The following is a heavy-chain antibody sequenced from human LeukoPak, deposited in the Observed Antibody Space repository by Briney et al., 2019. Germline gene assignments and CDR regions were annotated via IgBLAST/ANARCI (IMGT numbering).Heavy chain of an antibody. V-gene: IGHV1-18*01. CDR1: GYTFSSYG. J-gene: IGHJ4*02. Sequence: AASVKVSCKASGYTFSSYGISWVRQAPGQGLEWMGWISAYDGNTNYAQKLQGRGTMTTDTSTSTAYMELRSLRSDDTAVHYCARAVRGYSYAYLPYWGQGTLVTVSS. CDR3: ARAVRGYSYAYLPY. D-gene: IGHD5-18*01. CDR2: ISAYDGNT.